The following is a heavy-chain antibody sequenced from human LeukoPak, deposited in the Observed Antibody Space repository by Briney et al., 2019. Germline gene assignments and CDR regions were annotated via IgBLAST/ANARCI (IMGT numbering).Heavy chain of an antibody. CDR2: IYTSGST. D-gene: IGHD2-2*01. CDR1: GGSISSYY. CDR3: ARDLFTHYCSSTSRPNWFDP. V-gene: IGHV4-4*07. Sequence: PSETLSLTCTVSGGSISSYYWSWIRQPAGKGLEWIGRIYTSGSTNYNPSLKSRVTMSVDTSKNQFSLKLSSVTAADTAVYYCARDLFTHYCSSTSRPNWFDPWGQGTLVTVSS. J-gene: IGHJ5*02.